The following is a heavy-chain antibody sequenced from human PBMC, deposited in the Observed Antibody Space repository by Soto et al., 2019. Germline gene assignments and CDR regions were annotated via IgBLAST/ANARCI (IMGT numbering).Heavy chain of an antibody. CDR2: IDPSDSYT. J-gene: IGHJ6*02. V-gene: IGHV5-10-1*01. Sequence: LGESLKISCKGSGYSFTSYWISWVRQMPGKGLEWMGRIDPSDSYTNYSPSFQGHVTISRDSSTNTLFLQMDSLRADDTAVYYCARAGIDIDVYYYYYALDVWGQGTAVTVS. CDR3: ARAGIDIDVYYYYYALDV. CDR1: GYSFTSYW. D-gene: IGHD6-13*01.